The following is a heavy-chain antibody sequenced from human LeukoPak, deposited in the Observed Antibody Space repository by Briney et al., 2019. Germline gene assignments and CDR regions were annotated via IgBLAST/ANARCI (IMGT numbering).Heavy chain of an antibody. D-gene: IGHD6-19*01. V-gene: IGHV3-64D*06. Sequence: TGGSLRLSCSASGFSFNTCTMHWVRQAPGKGLEYISAISSNGGSTYYADSVKGRFTISRDNSKNTVYLQMSSLRVEDTAVYYCVNSGVSGWYPDYWGQGTLVTVSS. CDR3: VNSGVSGWYPDY. J-gene: IGHJ4*02. CDR1: GFSFNTCT. CDR2: ISSNGGST.